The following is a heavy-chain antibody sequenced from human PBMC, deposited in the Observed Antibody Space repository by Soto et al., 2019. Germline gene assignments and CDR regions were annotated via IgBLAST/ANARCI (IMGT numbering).Heavy chain of an antibody. D-gene: IGHD1-26*01. CDR1: GGSISSGGYY. CDR2: IYYSGST. Sequence: QVQLQESGPGLVKPSQTLSLTCTVSGGSISSGGYYWSWIRQHPGKGLEWIGYIYYSGSTYYNPSLKSRVTISVDTSKNQSSLKLSSVTAADRAVYYCARDIVSRGSDAFDIWGQGTMVTVSS. V-gene: IGHV4-31*03. J-gene: IGHJ3*02. CDR3: ARDIVSRGSDAFDI.